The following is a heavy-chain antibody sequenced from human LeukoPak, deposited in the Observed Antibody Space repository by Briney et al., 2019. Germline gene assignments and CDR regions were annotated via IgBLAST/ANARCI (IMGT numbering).Heavy chain of an antibody. CDR1: GGSISSDNYY. Sequence: SETLSLTCTVSGGSISSDNYYWTWIRQPAGKGLEWIGHIYTSGTTNYNPSLKSRVTILLDTSKKQFSLKLSSVTAADTAFYYCARYIVSYPHDAFDIWGQGTMVTVSS. D-gene: IGHD1-26*01. CDR3: ARYIVSYPHDAFDI. J-gene: IGHJ3*02. CDR2: IYTSGTT. V-gene: IGHV4-61*09.